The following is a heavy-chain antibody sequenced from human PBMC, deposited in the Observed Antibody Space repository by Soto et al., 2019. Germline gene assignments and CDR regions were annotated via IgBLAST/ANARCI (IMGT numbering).Heavy chain of an antibody. CDR2: IYHSGST. CDR3: ARHTHIAPFRTAQKYKWFDP. Sequence: PSETLSLTCAVSGGSISIGGYSWSCMRQPPGKGLEWIGYIYHSGSTYYNPSLKSRVTISVDRSKNQFSLKLSSVTASDTAMYYCARHTHIAPFRTAQKYKWFDPWGQGTMVTVS. CDR1: GGSISIGGYS. D-gene: IGHD6-13*01. V-gene: IGHV4-30-2*01. J-gene: IGHJ5*02.